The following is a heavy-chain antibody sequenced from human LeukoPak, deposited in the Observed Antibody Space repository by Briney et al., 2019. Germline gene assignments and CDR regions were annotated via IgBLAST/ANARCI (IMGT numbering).Heavy chain of an antibody. CDR1: GFTFSSYS. CDR2: ISSSSSYI. Sequence: GVSLRLSCAASGFTFSSYSMNWVRQTPGKGLEWVSSISSSSSYIHYADSVKGRFTISRDNAKNSLYLQMNSLRAEDTAVYYCARALAADNWFDPWGQGTLVTVSS. D-gene: IGHD6-13*01. CDR3: ARALAADNWFDP. V-gene: IGHV3-21*01. J-gene: IGHJ5*02.